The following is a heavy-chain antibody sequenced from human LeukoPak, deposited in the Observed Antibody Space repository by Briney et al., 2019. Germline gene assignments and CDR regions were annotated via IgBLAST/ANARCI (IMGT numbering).Heavy chain of an antibody. CDR1: GFTFSSYS. CDR2: ISSSSSYI. J-gene: IGHJ4*02. V-gene: IGHV3-21*01. Sequence: GGSLRLSCAASGFTFSSYSMNWVRQAPGKGLEWVSSISSSSSYIYYADSVKGRFTIPRDNAKNSLYLQMNSLRAEDTAVYYCARVDGSLFAYFDYWGQGTLVTVSS. D-gene: IGHD2-15*01. CDR3: ARVDGSLFAYFDY.